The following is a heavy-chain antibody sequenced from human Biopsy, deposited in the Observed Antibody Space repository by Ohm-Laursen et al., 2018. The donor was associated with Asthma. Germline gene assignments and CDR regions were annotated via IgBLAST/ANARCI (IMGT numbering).Heavy chain of an antibody. D-gene: IGHD1-1*01. V-gene: IGHV3-30*01. CDR2: ISKDASTQ. Sequence: SLRLSCSAAGFSFSNFAIHWVRQAPGKGLEWVGVISKDASTQDYADSVKCRFTMARDNSKNTLDLQMNSLREEDTAVYYCVRDGTDDAFDIWGQGTVVSVSS. J-gene: IGHJ3*02. CDR3: VRDGTDDAFDI. CDR1: GFSFSNFA.